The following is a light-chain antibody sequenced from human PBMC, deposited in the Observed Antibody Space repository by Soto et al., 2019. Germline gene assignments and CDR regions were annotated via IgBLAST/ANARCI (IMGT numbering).Light chain of an antibody. J-gene: IGLJ3*02. CDR3: STWDDSLNGWV. V-gene: IGLV1-44*01. CDR1: TSNIGDNT. Sequence: QSVLTQPPSASGTPGQRVAISCSGSTSNIGDNTVHWYQQLAGTAPKVLIYNNDRRPSGVPERFSGSKSGTSASLAISGLQSEDEADYFCSTWDDSLNGWVFGGGTKLTVL. CDR2: NND.